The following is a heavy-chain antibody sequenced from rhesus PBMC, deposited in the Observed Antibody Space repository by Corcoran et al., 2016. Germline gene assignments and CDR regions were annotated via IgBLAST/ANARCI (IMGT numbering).Heavy chain of an antibody. D-gene: IGHD3-34*01. J-gene: IGHJ4*01. V-gene: IGHV4S11*01. CDR2: IYGSGSST. CDR1: GGSISSNY. Sequence: QVQLQESGPGLVKPLETLSLTCAVSGGSISSNYWTWIRQPPGKGLEWNGYIYGSGSSTNYNPSLKSRVTLSVDTSKNQFSLKLSSVTAADTAVYYCARGQGDLDYWGQGVLVTVSS. CDR3: ARGQGDLDY.